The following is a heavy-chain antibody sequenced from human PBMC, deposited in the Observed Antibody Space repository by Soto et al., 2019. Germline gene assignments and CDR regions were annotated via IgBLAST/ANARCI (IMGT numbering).Heavy chain of an antibody. CDR2: IIPIFGTA. Sequence: QVQLVQSGAEVKKPGSSVKVSCKASGGTFSSYAISWVRQAPGQGLEWMGGIIPIFGTANYAQKFQGRVTITADESTSTAYMELSSLRSEDTAVYYCARAGGYCSGGSCPRGFDYWGQGTLVTVSS. D-gene: IGHD2-15*01. CDR3: ARAGGYCSGGSCPRGFDY. J-gene: IGHJ4*02. V-gene: IGHV1-69*01. CDR1: GGTFSSYA.